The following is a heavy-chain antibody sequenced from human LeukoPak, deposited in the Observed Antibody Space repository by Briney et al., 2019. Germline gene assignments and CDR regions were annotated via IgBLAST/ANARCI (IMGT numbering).Heavy chain of an antibody. CDR2: ISSSSSYI. V-gene: IGHV3-21*01. D-gene: IGHD5-12*01. J-gene: IGHJ4*02. CDR1: GFTFSSYS. CDR3: ARDLRGYSGFVDY. Sequence: GGSLRLSCAASGFTFSSYSMNWVRQAPGKGLEWVSSISSSSSYIYYADSVKGRFTISRDSAKNSLYLQMNSLRAEDTAVYYCARDLRGYSGFVDYWGQGTLVTVSS.